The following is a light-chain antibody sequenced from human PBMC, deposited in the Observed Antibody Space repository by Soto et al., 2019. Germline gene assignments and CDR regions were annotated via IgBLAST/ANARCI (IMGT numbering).Light chain of an antibody. CDR2: AAS. CDR3: QQLFDSPIT. V-gene: IGKV1-9*01. J-gene: IGKJ5*01. Sequence: IRMTQSPPSMSTSTGDGVNISCRASQVISTSLAWYQVKPGKAPKLLIYAASTLESGVPSRFSATVSGTEFSLTITSLQPEDFATYYCQQLFDSPITFGQGTRLEIK. CDR1: QVISTS.